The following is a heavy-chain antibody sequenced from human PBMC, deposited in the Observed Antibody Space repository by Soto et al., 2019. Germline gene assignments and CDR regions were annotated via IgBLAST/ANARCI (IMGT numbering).Heavy chain of an antibody. CDR3: ARGVLPNWGPENWFDP. V-gene: IGHV4-31*03. Sequence: SETLSLTGSVSGASISRGSYYWSWIRQHPGKGLEWIGNIYYSGSAYYNPSLKSRVTISVDTSQNQFSLKLSSVTAADTAVYYCARGVLPNWGPENWFDPSGQGTLVTVSS. CDR1: GASISRGSYY. CDR2: IYYSGSA. D-gene: IGHD7-27*01. J-gene: IGHJ5*02.